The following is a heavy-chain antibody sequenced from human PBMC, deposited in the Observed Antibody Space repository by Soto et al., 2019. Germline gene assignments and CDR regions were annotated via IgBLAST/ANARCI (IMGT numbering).Heavy chain of an antibody. D-gene: IGHD1-1*01. CDR1: GGTFSNSA. V-gene: IGHV1-69*12. J-gene: IGHJ6*02. Sequence: QVQLEQSGAEVKKPGSSVKVSCKTSGGTFSNSAISWVRQAPGQGLEWMGGIMPIFRTPDYAQKFQDRVNITADESASTADMEVRGRRADDTAVYECARDNDRLQLGGNYYYILDVWGQGTTVTVSS. CDR2: IMPIFRTP. CDR3: ARDNDRLQLGGNYYYILDV.